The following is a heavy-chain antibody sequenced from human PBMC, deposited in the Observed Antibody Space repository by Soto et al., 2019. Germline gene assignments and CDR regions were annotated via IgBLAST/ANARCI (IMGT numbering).Heavy chain of an antibody. V-gene: IGHV3-21*06. D-gene: IGHD1-26*01. Sequence: PGGSLRLSCAASGFTFSSYSMNWVRQAPQKGLEWVSLIDARSNYIYYADSVKGRFTISRDNARNSLYLQMDSLRVEDTAVYYCVRENEMAGATSAFEYWGQGTPVTVSS. CDR2: IDARSNYI. CDR3: VRENEMAGATSAFEY. J-gene: IGHJ4*02. CDR1: GFTFSSYS.